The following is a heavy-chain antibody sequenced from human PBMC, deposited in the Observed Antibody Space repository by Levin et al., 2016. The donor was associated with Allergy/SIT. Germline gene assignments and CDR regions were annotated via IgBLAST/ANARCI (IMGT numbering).Heavy chain of an antibody. Sequence: SETLSLTCTVSGGSISSGGYYWSWIRQHPGKGLEWIGYIYYSGSTYYNPSLKSRVTISVDTSKNQFSLKLSSVTAADTAVYYCARERYDFWSGTSHLAPYNWFDPWGQGTLVTVSS. J-gene: IGHJ5*02. V-gene: IGHV4-31*03. CDR1: GGSISSGGYY. D-gene: IGHD3-3*01. CDR2: IYYSGST. CDR3: ARERYDFWSGTSHLAPYNWFDP.